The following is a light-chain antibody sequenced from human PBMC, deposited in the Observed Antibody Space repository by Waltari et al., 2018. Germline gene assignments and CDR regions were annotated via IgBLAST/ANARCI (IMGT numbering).Light chain of an antibody. V-gene: IGKV1-5*03. CDR2: KTS. CDR1: QSVGVW. CDR3: QQYNSFPKT. Sequence: DIQMTQSPSTLSPSVEDRVTITCRASQSVGVWLAWYQQKPGKAPKVLIYKTSSLESGVPSRFSGSGSGTEFTLTISNLQPADFATYYCQQYNSFPKTFGQGTKVEIK. J-gene: IGKJ1*01.